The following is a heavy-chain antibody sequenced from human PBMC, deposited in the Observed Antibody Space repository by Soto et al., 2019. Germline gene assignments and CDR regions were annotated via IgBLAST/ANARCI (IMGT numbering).Heavy chain of an antibody. CDR2: IYWNDDK. CDR3: AHSPYNWNASGDNCFDP. CDR1: GFSLSTSGVG. J-gene: IGHJ5*02. D-gene: IGHD1-20*01. V-gene: IGHV2-5*01. Sequence: SGPTLVNPTQTLTLTCTFSGFSLSTSGVGVGWIRQPPGKALEWLALIYWNDDKRYSPSLKSRLTITKDTSKNQVVLTMTNMDPVDTATYYCAHSPYNWNASGDNCFDPWGQGTLVTVSS.